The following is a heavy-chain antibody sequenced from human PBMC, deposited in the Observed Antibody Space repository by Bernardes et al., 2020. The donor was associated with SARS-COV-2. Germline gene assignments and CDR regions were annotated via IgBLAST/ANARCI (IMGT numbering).Heavy chain of an antibody. CDR3: ATTGGEGAGTYYYYGMDV. J-gene: IGHJ6*02. V-gene: IGHV1-24*01. CDR2: FNPEDGET. CDR1: GYSLSDLS. Sequence: ASVKVSCRVSGYSLSDLSMHWVRQAPGKGLEWMGGFNPEDGETIYAPKFQGRVTVTEDTSTDTGYMELRSLRPEDTAVYYCATTGGEGAGTYYYYGMDVWGQGTTVTVSS. D-gene: IGHD3-10*01.